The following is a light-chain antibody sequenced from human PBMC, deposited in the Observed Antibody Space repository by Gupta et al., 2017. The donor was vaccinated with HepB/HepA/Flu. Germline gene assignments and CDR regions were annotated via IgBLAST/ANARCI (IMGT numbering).Light chain of an antibody. Sequence: SVLTQPPSVSAAPGQTVTTPCSGSSSNIGNNYVSWYQQLPVTAPKLLIYDNNKRPSGIPDRFSGSKSGTAAMLGITGLQAGEEADYYCGTWYSCMNAVVFGGGTKLTVL. V-gene: IGLV1-51*01. CDR1: SSNIGNNY. CDR2: DNN. CDR3: GTWYSCMNAVV. J-gene: IGLJ2*01.